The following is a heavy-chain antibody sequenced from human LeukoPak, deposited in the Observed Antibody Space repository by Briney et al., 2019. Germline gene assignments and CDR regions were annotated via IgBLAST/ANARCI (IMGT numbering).Heavy chain of an antibody. J-gene: IGHJ4*02. Sequence: GGSLRLSCAASGFTFDDYGMSWVRQAPGKGLEWVSTINWDGDSTDYADSVKGRFTISRDNAKNSLYLHLSSLTVEDTAFYYCAKLHIAAAGEWGQGTLVTVSS. CDR3: AKLHIAAAGE. V-gene: IGHV3-20*04. D-gene: IGHD6-13*01. CDR2: INWDGDST. CDR1: GFTFDDYG.